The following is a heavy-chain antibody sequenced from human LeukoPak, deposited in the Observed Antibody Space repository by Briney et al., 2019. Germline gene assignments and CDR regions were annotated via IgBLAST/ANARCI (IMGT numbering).Heavy chain of an antibody. J-gene: IGHJ4*02. CDR3: ARTGGYCSSTSCSRVY. Sequence: GGSLRLSCAASGFTFSNYYMSWIRQAPGKGLEWVSYISSSGSTIYYADSVKGRFTISRDNAKNSLYLQMNSLRAEDTAVYYCARTGGYCSSTSCSRVYWGQGTLVTVSS. CDR2: ISSSGSTI. D-gene: IGHD2-2*01. V-gene: IGHV3-11*04. CDR1: GFTFSNYY.